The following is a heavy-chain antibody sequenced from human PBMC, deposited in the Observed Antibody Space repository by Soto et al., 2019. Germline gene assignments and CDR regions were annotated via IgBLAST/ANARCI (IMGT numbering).Heavy chain of an antibody. CDR2: IYHSGST. Sequence: PSETLSLTCAVSGGSISSGGYSWSWIRQPPGKGLEWIGYIYHSGSTNYNPSLKSRVTISLDTSRNQIALKLSSVTAADTAIYYCARDRTAMVYGIWGQGTLVTVSS. CDR3: ARDRTAMVYGI. CDR1: GGSISSGGYS. J-gene: IGHJ4*02. D-gene: IGHD5-18*01. V-gene: IGHV4-30-2*01.